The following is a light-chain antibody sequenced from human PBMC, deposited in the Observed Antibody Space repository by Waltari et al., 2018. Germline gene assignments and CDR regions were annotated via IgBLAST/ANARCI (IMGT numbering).Light chain of an antibody. V-gene: IGKV1-5*03. CDR3: QQYNSYSTT. CDR1: QDIITW. CDR2: KAS. J-gene: IGKJ4*01. Sequence: DIQMTQFPSTLSASVGDRVTITCRASQDIITWLAWYQQKPGKAPKLLIFKASSLESGVPSWFSGSGSGTEFTLTISSLQPDDFATYYCQQYNSYSTTFGGGTKVEVK.